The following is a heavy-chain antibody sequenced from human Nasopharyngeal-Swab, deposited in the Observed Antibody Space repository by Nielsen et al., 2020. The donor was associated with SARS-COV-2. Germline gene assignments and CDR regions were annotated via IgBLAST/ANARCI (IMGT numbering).Heavy chain of an antibody. Sequence: ASVKVSCKASGYTFTSYCISWVRQAPGQGLEWMGWISAYNGNTNYAQKLQGRVTMTTDTSTSTAYMELRSLRSDDTAVYYCARDAEWLRFLAGGYMDGWGKGTAVTVSS. D-gene: IGHD5-12*01. J-gene: IGHJ6*03. CDR2: ISAYNGNT. CDR1: GYTFTSYC. CDR3: ARDAEWLRFLAGGYMDG. V-gene: IGHV1-18*04.